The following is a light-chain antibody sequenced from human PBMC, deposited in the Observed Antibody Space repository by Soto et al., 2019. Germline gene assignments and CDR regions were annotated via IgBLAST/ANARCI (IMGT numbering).Light chain of an antibody. Sequence: QSVLTQPPSASGTPGQRVTISCSGSSSNIGSNNVYWYHQLPGTAPKLLIYGNDERPSGVPDRFSGSKSGTSASLAISGLQSEDEADYYCAAWDDSLNGVLFGGGTKLTVL. CDR3: AAWDDSLNGVL. V-gene: IGLV1-44*01. J-gene: IGLJ2*01. CDR2: GND. CDR1: SSNIGSNN.